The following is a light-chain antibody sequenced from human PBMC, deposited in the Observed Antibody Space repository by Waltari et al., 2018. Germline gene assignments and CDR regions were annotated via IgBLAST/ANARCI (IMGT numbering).Light chain of an antibody. J-gene: IGKJ1*01. CDR1: QSVGRS. V-gene: IGKV3-20*01. Sequence: EIVLTQAPGTLSLSPGDRATLSCRASQSVGRSLAWYQQKPGQAPRLLIYGASSRATCVPDRFSVSGSGTDFSLTISSLEPEDFAVYFCQHYVRLPVTFGPGTKVEIK. CDR3: QHYVRLPVT. CDR2: GAS.